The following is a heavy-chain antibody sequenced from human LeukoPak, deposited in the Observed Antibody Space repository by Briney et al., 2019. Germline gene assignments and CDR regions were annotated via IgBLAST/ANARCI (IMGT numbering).Heavy chain of an antibody. D-gene: IGHD6-19*01. CDR2: ISSSSSYI. V-gene: IGHV3-21*01. CDR3: ARYGIAVASDY. CDR1: GFTFSSYS. J-gene: IGHJ4*02. Sequence: TGGSLRLSCAASGFTFSSYSMNWVRQAPGKGLEWVSSISSSSSYIYYADSVKGRFTTSRDNAKNSLYLQMNSLRAEDTAVYYCARYGIAVASDYWGQGTLVTVSS.